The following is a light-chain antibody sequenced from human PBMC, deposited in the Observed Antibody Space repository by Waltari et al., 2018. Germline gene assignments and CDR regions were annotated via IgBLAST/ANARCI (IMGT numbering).Light chain of an antibody. CDR3: NSYAFSSNWV. Sequence: QSVLTHPPSVSAAPGQKVPIPCPGSHSNIRNKQVSWYQQFPGTAPKLMIFEVSKRPSGVPDRFSGSKSGNTASLTVSGLQAEDEADYYCNSYAFSSNWVFGGGTKLTVL. CDR1: HSNIRNKQ. V-gene: IGLV2-8*01. J-gene: IGLJ3*02. CDR2: EVS.